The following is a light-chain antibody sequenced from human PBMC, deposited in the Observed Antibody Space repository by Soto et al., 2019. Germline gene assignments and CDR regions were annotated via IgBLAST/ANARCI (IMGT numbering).Light chain of an antibody. Sequence: QSALTQPRSVSGSPGQSVTISCTGTSSDVGGYNYVSWYQQRPGKAPKLMIYDVSKRPSGVPDRFSGSKSGNMASLTISGLQAEDEAEYYCCSHAGSYTYVFGPGTKLTVL. J-gene: IGLJ1*01. CDR3: CSHAGSYTYV. CDR2: DVS. V-gene: IGLV2-11*01. CDR1: SSDVGGYNY.